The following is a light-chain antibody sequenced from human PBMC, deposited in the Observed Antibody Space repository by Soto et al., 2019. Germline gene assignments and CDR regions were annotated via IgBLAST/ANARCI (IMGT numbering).Light chain of an antibody. CDR2: EVS. CDR3: SSYAGSNNFGYV. J-gene: IGLJ1*01. V-gene: IGLV2-8*01. CDR1: SSDVGGYEY. Sequence: QSVLTQPASVSGSPGQSITISCTGTSSDVGGYEYVSWFQQHPGKAPKLMIYEVSKRPSGVPDRFSGSKSGNTASLTVSGLQAEDEADYYCSSYAGSNNFGYVFGTGTKVTVL.